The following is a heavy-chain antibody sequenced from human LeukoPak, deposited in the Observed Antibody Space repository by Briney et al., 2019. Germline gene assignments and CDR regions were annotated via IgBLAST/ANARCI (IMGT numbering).Heavy chain of an antibody. CDR2: IKQDGSEK. CDR3: ARDPQPMYYYDSSGYGGDAFDI. CDR1: GFTFSSYW. V-gene: IGHV3-7*01. D-gene: IGHD3-22*01. J-gene: IGHJ3*02. Sequence: PGGSLRLSCAASGFTFSSYWMSWVRQAPGKGLEWVANIKQDGSEKYYVDSVRGRFTISRDNAKNSLYLQMNSLRAEDTAVYYCARDPQPMYYYDSSGYGGDAFDIWGQGTMVTVSS.